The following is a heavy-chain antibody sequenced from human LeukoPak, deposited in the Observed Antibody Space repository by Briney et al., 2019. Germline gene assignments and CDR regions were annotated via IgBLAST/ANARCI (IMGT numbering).Heavy chain of an antibody. CDR3: ALASMVQGVTFDY. CDR2: ISGSGGST. CDR1: GFTFSSYA. V-gene: IGHV3-23*01. J-gene: IGHJ4*02. D-gene: IGHD3-10*01. Sequence: GGSLRLSCAASGFTFSSYAMSWVRQAPGKGLEWVSAISGSGGSTYYADSVKGRFTISRDNSKDTLYLQMNSLRAEDTAVYYCALASMVQGVTFDYWGQGTLVTVSS.